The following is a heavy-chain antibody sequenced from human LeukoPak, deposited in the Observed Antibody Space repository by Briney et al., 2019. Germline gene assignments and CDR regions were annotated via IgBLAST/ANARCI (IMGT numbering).Heavy chain of an antibody. J-gene: IGHJ6*03. V-gene: IGHV1-69*05. CDR3: ARTDWPEDGYYYYMDV. CDR2: IIPIFGTA. Sequence: SVKVSCKASGGTFSSYAISWVRQAPGQGLEWMGGIIPIFGTANYAQKFQGRVTITTDESTSTAYMELSSLRPEDTAVYYCARTDWPEDGYYYYMDVWGKGTTVTVSS. CDR1: GGTFSSYA. D-gene: IGHD2-21*01.